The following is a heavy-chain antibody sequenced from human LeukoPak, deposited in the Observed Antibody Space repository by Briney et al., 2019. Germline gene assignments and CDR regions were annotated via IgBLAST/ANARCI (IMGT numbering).Heavy chain of an antibody. CDR1: GYSFTSYW. CDR2: IYPGDSDT. Sequence: GESLKISCKGSGYSFTSYWIGWVRQLPGKGLEWMGIIYPGDSDTRYSPSFQGQVTISADRSISTAYLQWSSLEASDTAMYYCARHEVLRSFDYWGQGTLVTVSS. D-gene: IGHD3-10*01. V-gene: IGHV5-51*01. CDR3: ARHEVLRSFDY. J-gene: IGHJ4*02.